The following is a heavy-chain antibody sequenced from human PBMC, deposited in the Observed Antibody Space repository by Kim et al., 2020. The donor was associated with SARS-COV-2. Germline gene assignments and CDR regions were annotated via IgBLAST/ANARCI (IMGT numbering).Heavy chain of an antibody. J-gene: IGHJ4*02. CDR1: GFTFSSYG. V-gene: IGHV3-30*18. Sequence: GGSLRLSCAASGFTFSSYGMHWVRQAPGKGLEWVAVISYDGSNKYYADSVKGRFTISRDNSKNTPYLQMNSLRAEDTAVYYCAKEGAHDSSGYIDERYFDYWGQGTLVTVSS. CDR3: AKEGAHDSSGYIDERYFDY. CDR2: ISYDGSNK. D-gene: IGHD3-22*01.